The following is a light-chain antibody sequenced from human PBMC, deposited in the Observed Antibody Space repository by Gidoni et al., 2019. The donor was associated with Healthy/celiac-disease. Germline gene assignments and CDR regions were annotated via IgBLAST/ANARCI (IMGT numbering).Light chain of an antibody. CDR3: QQSYSTPLT. CDR1: QSISSY. J-gene: IGKJ3*01. CDR2: AAS. Sequence: QMTQSPSSLSASVGDRVTITCRASQSISSYLNWYQQKPGKAPKLLIYAASSVQSGVPSRFSGSGSGTDFTLTISSRQPEDFATYYCQQSYSTPLTFXPXTKVDIK. V-gene: IGKV1-39*01.